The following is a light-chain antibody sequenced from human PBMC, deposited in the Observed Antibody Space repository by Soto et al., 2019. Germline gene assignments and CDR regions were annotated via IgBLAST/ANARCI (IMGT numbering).Light chain of an antibody. V-gene: IGKV1-5*03. CDR3: QQYNRSSGT. Sequence: DIQMTQSPSTLSASVGDRVTITCRASQSISSWLAWYQQKPGKAPKVLIYKASSLESGVPSRFSGSGSGTEFTLTISNLQTDDFATYCCQQYNRSSGTFGQGTKVEIK. CDR2: KAS. J-gene: IGKJ1*01. CDR1: QSISSW.